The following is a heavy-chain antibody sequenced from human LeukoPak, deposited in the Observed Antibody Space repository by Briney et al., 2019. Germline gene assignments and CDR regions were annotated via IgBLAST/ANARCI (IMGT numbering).Heavy chain of an antibody. V-gene: IGHV3-74*01. J-gene: IGHJ4*02. CDR1: RSTFSRYW. Sequence: GGSLRLSCAASRSTFSRYWMHWVRQAPGKGLVGVSRINSDGISTSYADSVKGRFTISRDNAKNTLYLQMNSLRADDTAVYYCAKESGDSSGYYSDYWGQGMLVTVSP. CDR3: AKESGDSSGYYSDY. CDR2: INSDGIST. D-gene: IGHD3-22*01.